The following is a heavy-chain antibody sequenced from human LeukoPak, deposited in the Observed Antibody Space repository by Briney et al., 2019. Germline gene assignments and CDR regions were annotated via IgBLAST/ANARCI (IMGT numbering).Heavy chain of an antibody. Sequence: GASVKVSCKASGYTFTSYGISWVRQAPGQGLEWMGWISAYNGNTNYAQKLQGRVTMTTDTSTSTAYMELRSLRSDDTAVYYCARDRGGYYYLSGGYYFDYWGQGTLVTVSS. V-gene: IGHV1-18*01. D-gene: IGHD3-22*01. J-gene: IGHJ4*02. CDR1: GYTFTSYG. CDR3: ARDRGGYYYLSGGYYFDY. CDR2: ISAYNGNT.